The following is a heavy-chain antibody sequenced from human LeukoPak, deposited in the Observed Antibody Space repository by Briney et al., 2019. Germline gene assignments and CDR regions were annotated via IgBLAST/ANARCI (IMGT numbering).Heavy chain of an antibody. J-gene: IGHJ4*02. D-gene: IGHD3-22*01. Sequence: SVKVSCKASEGTFNSYAISWVRRAPGQGLEWMGGIIPIFGTTNYVQKLQGRVTITADESTSAAYMELRSLRSEDTAMYYCARGRFRYYDTSGYYPPFDSWGQGTLVTVSS. CDR1: EGTFNSYA. CDR2: IIPIFGTT. V-gene: IGHV1-69*13. CDR3: ARGRFRYYDTSGYYPPFDS.